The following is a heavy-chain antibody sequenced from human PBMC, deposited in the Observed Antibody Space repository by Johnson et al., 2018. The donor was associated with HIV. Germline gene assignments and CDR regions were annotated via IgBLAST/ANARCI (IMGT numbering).Heavy chain of an antibody. J-gene: IGHJ3*02. Sequence: VQLVESGGGLIQPGGSLRLSCAASGFTVSSNYMSWVRQAPGKGLEWVSVIYRGDTTYYVDSVKGRFTISRDNSKNTLYLQMNSLRTEDTAVYYCARAEGDYYDSGGWGPDAFDIWGQGTMVTVSS. CDR3: ARAEGDYYDSGGWGPDAFDI. CDR1: GFTVSSNY. CDR2: IYRGDTT. V-gene: IGHV3-53*01. D-gene: IGHD3-22*01.